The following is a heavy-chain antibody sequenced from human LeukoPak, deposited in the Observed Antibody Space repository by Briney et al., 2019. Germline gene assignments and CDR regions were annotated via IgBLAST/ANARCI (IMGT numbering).Heavy chain of an antibody. CDR3: ARRGYYDSSGYFDY. CDR1: GGSISSSSYY. CDR2: IYYSGST. Sequence: SETLSLTCTVSGGSISSSSYYWGWIRQPPGKGLEWIGSIYYSGSTYYNPSLKSRVTISVDTSKNQFSLQLSSVTAADTAVYYCARRGYYDSSGYFDYWGQGTLVTVSS. V-gene: IGHV4-39*01. J-gene: IGHJ4*02. D-gene: IGHD3-22*01.